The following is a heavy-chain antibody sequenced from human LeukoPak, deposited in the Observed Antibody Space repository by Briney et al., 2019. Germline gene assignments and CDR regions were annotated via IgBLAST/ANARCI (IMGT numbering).Heavy chain of an antibody. D-gene: IGHD4-17*01. Sequence: VSGISWNSGSIGYADSVKGRFTISRDNAKNSLYLQMNSLRAEDTALYYCAKDGYGDYVFDYWGQGTLVTVSS. CDR3: AKDGYGDYVFDY. V-gene: IGHV3-9*01. J-gene: IGHJ4*02. CDR2: ISWNSGSI.